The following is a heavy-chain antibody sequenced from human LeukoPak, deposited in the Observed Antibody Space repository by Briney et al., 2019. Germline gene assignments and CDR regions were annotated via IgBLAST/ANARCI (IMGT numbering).Heavy chain of an antibody. J-gene: IGHJ5*01. CDR2: VSGSGSNT. D-gene: IGHD6-13*01. V-gene: IGHV3-23*01. Sequence: PGGSLRLSCAASGFIFSSYAMSWVRQTPGKGLEWVSAVSGSGSNTYYADSVKGRFTISRDSSKNTLYLQMNSLRAEDTAVYYCAKIMAAAGSDSWGQGTLVTVSS. CDR1: GFIFSSYA. CDR3: AKIMAAAGSDS.